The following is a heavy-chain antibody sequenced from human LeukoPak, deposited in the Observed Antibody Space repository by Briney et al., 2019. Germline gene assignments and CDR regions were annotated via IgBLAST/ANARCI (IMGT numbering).Heavy chain of an antibody. V-gene: IGHV3-64D*06. CDR1: GFTFSNYP. CDR2: ISTDGGST. J-gene: IGHJ4*02. Sequence: HPGGSLRLSCSASGFTFSNYPMYWVRQAPGKGLEYVSAISTDGGSTYYAESVKGRFTISRDNSKNTLYIRMSSLRAEDTAVYYCVKDLRVGGDYWGQGTLVTVSS. D-gene: IGHD3-16*01. CDR3: VKDLRVGGDY.